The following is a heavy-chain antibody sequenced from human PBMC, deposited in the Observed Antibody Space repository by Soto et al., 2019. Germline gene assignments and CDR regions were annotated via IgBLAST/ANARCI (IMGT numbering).Heavy chain of an antibody. CDR3: ATYTSLDY. CDR2: IYSGGST. D-gene: IGHD2-2*02. CDR1: GFTVSNNY. Sequence: GGSLRLSCAASGFTVSNNYTSWVRQAPGKGLEWVSLIYSGGSTFYADSVKGRFTISRDNSKNTLFLQMNSLGAEDTAVYFCATYTSLDYWGQGTLVTVSS. V-gene: IGHV3-53*01. J-gene: IGHJ4*02.